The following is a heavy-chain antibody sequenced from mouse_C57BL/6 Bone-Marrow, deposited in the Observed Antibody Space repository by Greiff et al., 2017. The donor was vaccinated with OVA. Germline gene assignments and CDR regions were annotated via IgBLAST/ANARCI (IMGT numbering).Heavy chain of an antibody. V-gene: IGHV5-4*03. D-gene: IGHD1-1*01. CDR2: ISDGGSYT. CDR3: AILLRDY. Sequence: EVKLVESGGGLVKPGGSLKLSCAASGFTFSSYAMSWVRQTPEKRLEWVATISDGGSYTYYPDNVKGRFTISRDNAKNNLYLQMSHLKSEDTAMYYCAILLRDYWGQGTTLTVSS. CDR1: GFTFSSYA. J-gene: IGHJ2*01.